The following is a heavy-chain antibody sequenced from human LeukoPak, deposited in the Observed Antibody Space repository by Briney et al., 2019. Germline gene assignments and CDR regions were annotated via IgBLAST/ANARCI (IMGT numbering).Heavy chain of an antibody. CDR1: GFTFSSYS. J-gene: IGHJ5*02. CDR3: ARVGGVTMIP. V-gene: IGHV3-21*01. Sequence: PGGSLRLSCAASGFTFSSYSMNWVRQAPGKGLVWVSSISSSSSYIYYADSVKGRFTISRDNAKNSLYLQMNSLRAEDTAVYYCARVGGVTMIPWGQGTLVTVSS. CDR2: ISSSSSYI. D-gene: IGHD3-22*01.